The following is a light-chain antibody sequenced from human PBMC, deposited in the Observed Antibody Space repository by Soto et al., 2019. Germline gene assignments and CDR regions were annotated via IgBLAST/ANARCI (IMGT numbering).Light chain of an antibody. CDR2: DTS. J-gene: IGLJ2*01. CDR1: TGAVTSGHY. V-gene: IGLV7-46*01. Sequence: QAVVTQEPSLTVSPGGTVTLTCGSSTGAVTSGHYPYWFQQKPGQAPRTLIYDTSNKHSWTPARFSGSLLGGKAALTLSGAQPEDEAEYYRLLSYRGARPVVFGGGTKLTVL. CDR3: LLSYRGARPVV.